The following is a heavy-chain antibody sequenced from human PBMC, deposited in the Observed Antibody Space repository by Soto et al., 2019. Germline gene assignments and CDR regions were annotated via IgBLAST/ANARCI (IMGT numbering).Heavy chain of an antibody. CDR1: GGSISSGGYY. CDR3: ARELAYGSGRMGDWFDP. CDR2: IYYSGST. D-gene: IGHD3-10*01. Sequence: QVQLQESGPGLVKPSQTLSLTCTVSGGSISSGGYYWSWIRQHPGKGLEWIGYIYYSGSTYYNPSLKSRVTISVDKSKNQFSLKLSSVTAADTAVYYCARELAYGSGRMGDWFDPWGQGTLVTVSS. J-gene: IGHJ5*02. V-gene: IGHV4-31*03.